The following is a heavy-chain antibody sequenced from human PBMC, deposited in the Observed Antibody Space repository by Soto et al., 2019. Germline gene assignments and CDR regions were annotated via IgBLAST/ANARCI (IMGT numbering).Heavy chain of an antibody. D-gene: IGHD4-4*01. CDR2: ITPIFGTT. CDR1: GGTFSNYA. J-gene: IGHJ6*02. CDR3: ARVITVTPVGYYGMDV. V-gene: IGHV1-69*01. Sequence: QVQLVQSGAEAKKPGSSVKVSCKASGGTFSNYAISWVRQAPGQGLEWMGGITPIFGTTTYAQRLQGRVTITADESSTAAHMELSSLRSEDTAVYYCARVITVTPVGYYGMDVWGQGTTVTVSS.